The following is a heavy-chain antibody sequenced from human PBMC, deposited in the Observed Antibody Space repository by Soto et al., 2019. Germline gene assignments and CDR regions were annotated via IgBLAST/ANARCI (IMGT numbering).Heavy chain of an antibody. D-gene: IGHD3-3*01. V-gene: IGHV3-23*01. CDR1: GFSFSDYA. CDR2: ISGSGDDT. CDR3: AKGRVITVYGVGILFDY. J-gene: IGHJ4*01. Sequence: GGSLRLSCKASGFSFSDYAMTWVRQAPGKGLEWVSVISGSGDDTFYAASVKGRFAISRDNSKNVLYLQMNSLSADDAAVYFCAKGRVITVYGVGILFDYWGLGTLVTVSS.